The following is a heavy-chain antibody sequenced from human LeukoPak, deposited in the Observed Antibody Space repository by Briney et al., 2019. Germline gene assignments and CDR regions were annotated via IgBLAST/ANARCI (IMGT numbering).Heavy chain of an antibody. J-gene: IGHJ6*02. CDR2: INTNTGNP. V-gene: IGHV7-4-1*02. D-gene: IGHD3-10*01. CDR1: GYTFTSYA. Sequence: ASVKVSCKASGYTFTSYAMNWVRQAPGQGLEWMGWINTNTGNPTYAQGFTGRFVFSLDTSVSAAYLQISSLKAEDTAVYYCARVTPIWFGELTVSGAGMDVWGQGTTVTVSS. CDR3: ARVTPIWFGELTVSGAGMDV.